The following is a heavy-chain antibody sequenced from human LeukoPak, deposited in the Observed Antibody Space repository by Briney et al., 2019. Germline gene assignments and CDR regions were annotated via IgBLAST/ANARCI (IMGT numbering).Heavy chain of an antibody. Sequence: PGGSLRLSCVASGFSFRSFAMSWVRQAPGQGLEWVSSISGGGEDTYYADSVKGRFTISRDNSETTLYLQMNSLGADDTALYYCARTIAQYTNTWLYYYYGLDVWGQGTTVTVSS. CDR2: ISGGGEDT. V-gene: IGHV3-23*01. J-gene: IGHJ6*02. D-gene: IGHD6-13*01. CDR3: ARTIAQYTNTWLYYYYGLDV. CDR1: GFSFRSFA.